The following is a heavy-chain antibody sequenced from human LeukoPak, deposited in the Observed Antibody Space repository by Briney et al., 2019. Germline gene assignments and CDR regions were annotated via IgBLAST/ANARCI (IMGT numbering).Heavy chain of an antibody. D-gene: IGHD3-3*01. CDR2: ISGSSDST. CDR3: AKASSTIFGVVIKREYYFDY. V-gene: IGHV3-23*01. CDR1: GFTFSSYT. J-gene: IGHJ4*02. Sequence: PGGSLRLSCAASGFTFSSYTMSWVRQAPGKGLEWVSAISGSSDSTYYGDSVKGRFSISRDNSKNTLYLQMNSLRAEATAVYYCAKASSTIFGVVIKREYYFDYWGQGTLVTVSS.